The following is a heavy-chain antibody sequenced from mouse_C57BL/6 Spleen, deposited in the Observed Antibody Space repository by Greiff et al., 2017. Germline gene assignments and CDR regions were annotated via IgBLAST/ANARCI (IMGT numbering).Heavy chain of an antibody. CDR3: TTDSSGYLWFAY. CDR1: GFNIKDDY. CDR2: IDPENGDT. Sequence: EVQLQQSGAELVRPGASVKLSCTASGFNIKDDYMHWVKQRPEQGLEWIGWIDPENGDTEYASKFQGKATITADTSSNTAYLQLSSLTSEDTAVYYCTTDSSGYLWFAYWGQGILVTVSA. V-gene: IGHV14-4*01. J-gene: IGHJ3*01. D-gene: IGHD3-2*02.